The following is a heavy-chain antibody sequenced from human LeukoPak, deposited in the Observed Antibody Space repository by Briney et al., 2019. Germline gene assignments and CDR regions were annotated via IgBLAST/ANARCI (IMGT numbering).Heavy chain of an antibody. D-gene: IGHD2-2*01. CDR3: ARDLLVICRSTHCQKDENWFDP. CDR2: ISGLNDDI. V-gene: IGHV1-18*04. Sequence: AAVKVSCKASGYTFTSFGISWVRQAPAQGLQWMGWISGLNDDIKYAQNFQGGVTMTTDTSTSTVYMELRSLRSDDTGVYDCARDLLVICRSTHCQKDENWFDPWGQGTLVIVSS. CDR1: GYTFTSFG. J-gene: IGHJ5*02.